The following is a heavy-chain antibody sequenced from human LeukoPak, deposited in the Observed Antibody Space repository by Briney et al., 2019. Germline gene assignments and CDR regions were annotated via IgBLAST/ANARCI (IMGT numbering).Heavy chain of an antibody. Sequence: GGSLRLSCAASGFTFSSYWMSWVRQAPGKGLEWVSYISSSSSTIYYADSVKGRFTISRDNAKNSLYLQMNSLRAEDTAVYYCARSRPGGYSSSLLYWYFDLWGRGTLVTVSS. D-gene: IGHD6-6*01. J-gene: IGHJ2*01. V-gene: IGHV3-48*01. CDR3: ARSRPGGYSSSLLYWYFDL. CDR1: GFTFSSYW. CDR2: ISSSSSTI.